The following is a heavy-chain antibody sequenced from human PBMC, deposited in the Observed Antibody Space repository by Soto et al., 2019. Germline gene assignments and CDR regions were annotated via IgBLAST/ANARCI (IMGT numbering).Heavy chain of an antibody. CDR2: ISAYNGNT. V-gene: IGHV1-18*01. J-gene: IGHJ3*02. CDR3: ALTPYGSGSSSHAFDI. D-gene: IGHD3-10*01. CDR1: GYTPTSHG. Sequence: GASVKVSCKASGYTPTSHGISWVRQAPGQGLEWMGWISAYNGNTNYAQKLQGRVTMTTDTSTSTAYMELRSLRSDDTAVYYCALTPYGSGSSSHAFDIWGQGTMVTVSS.